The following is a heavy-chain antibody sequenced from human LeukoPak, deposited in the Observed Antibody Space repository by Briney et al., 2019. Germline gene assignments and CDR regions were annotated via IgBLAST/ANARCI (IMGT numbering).Heavy chain of an antibody. D-gene: IGHD5-18*01. CDR2: INHSGST. J-gene: IGHJ3*02. CDR1: GGSFSGYY. V-gene: IGHV4-34*01. Sequence: SETLSLTCAVYGGSFSGYYWSWVRQPPGKGLEWIGEINHSGSTNYNPSLKSRVTISVDTSKNQFSLKLSSVTAADTAVYYCARWRRGYSYGLLLLDAFDIWGQGTMVTVSS. CDR3: ARWRRGYSYGLLLLDAFDI.